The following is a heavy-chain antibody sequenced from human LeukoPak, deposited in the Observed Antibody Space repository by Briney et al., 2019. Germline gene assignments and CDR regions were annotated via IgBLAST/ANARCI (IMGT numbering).Heavy chain of an antibody. CDR1: GVSFSGYY. J-gene: IGHJ6*03. Sequence: SETLSLTCAVFGVSFSGYYWSWLRQPPGKGLEWIGEINHSGSTIYNPSFKSRVTISVDTSKNQDSLKLSSVTAADTAVYYCARGRIASGAYYYYMDVWGKGTTVTVSS. CDR3: ARGRIASGAYYYYMDV. D-gene: IGHD2-21*01. CDR2: INHSGST. V-gene: IGHV4-34*01.